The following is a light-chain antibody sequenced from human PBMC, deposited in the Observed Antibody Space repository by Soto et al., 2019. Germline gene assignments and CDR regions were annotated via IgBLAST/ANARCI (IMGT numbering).Light chain of an antibody. V-gene: IGKV1-9*01. J-gene: IGKJ3*01. CDR2: GAS. CDR1: QDVSRY. CDR3: QQIHRTPFT. Sequence: QLTQSPSSLSASVGDRVTITCRASQDVSRYLAWYQQKAGKAPKLLIYGASTLQSGVPSRFSGFGSGTEFTLTISSLQPEDFATYPFQQIHRTPFTFGHGNTLDV.